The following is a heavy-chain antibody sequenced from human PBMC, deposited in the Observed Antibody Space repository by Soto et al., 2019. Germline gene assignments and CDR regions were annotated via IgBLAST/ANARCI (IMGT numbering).Heavy chain of an antibody. V-gene: IGHV1-2*02. CDR3: ARGYSSSWYIRFDY. CDR1: GYTFTGYY. Sequence: ASVKVSCTASGYTFTGYYMHWVRQAPGQGLEWMGWINPNSGGTNYAQKFQGRVTMTRDTSISTAYMELSRLRSDDTAVYYCARGYSSSWYIRFDYWGQGTLVTVSS. D-gene: IGHD6-13*01. CDR2: INPNSGGT. J-gene: IGHJ4*02.